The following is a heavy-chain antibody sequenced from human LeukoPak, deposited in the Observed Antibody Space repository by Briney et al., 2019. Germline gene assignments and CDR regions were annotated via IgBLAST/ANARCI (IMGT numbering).Heavy chain of an antibody. D-gene: IGHD1-26*01. CDR1: GFTFGSYG. Sequence: GGSLRLSCAASGFTFGSYGMNWVRQAPGKGLEWVSSISSASTYIYYADSVKGRFTISRDNAKNSLYLQMNSLRAEDTAVYFCARDTLGGSYRTLDYWGQGTLVTVSS. CDR3: ARDTLGGSYRTLDY. V-gene: IGHV3-21*01. CDR2: ISSASTYI. J-gene: IGHJ4*02.